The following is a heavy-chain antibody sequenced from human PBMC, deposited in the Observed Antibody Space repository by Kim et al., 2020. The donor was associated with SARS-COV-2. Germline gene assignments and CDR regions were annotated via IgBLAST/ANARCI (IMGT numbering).Heavy chain of an antibody. CDR3: ARVSGSYGAKGYYYYGMDV. D-gene: IGHD5-18*01. J-gene: IGHJ6*02. Sequence: GRFTISRDNAKNSLYLQMNSLRAEDTAVYYCARVSGSYGAKGYYYYGMDVWGQGTTVTVSS. V-gene: IGHV3-11*06.